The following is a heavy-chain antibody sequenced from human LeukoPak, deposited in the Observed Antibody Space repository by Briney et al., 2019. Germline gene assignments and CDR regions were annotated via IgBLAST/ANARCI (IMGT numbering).Heavy chain of an antibody. J-gene: IGHJ4*02. D-gene: IGHD3-16*02. CDR1: AFTFRTYS. V-gene: IGHV3-21*01. CDR3: ARGSDFVWGSYRPYFDY. CDR2: ISGSTSYI. Sequence: GGSLRLSCVASAFTFRTYSMHWVRQAPGKGLEWVSSISGSTSYIYYADSVRGRFTISRDNAKNSLYLQMNSLRAEDTAVYYCARGSDFVWGSYRPYFDYWGQGTLVTVSS.